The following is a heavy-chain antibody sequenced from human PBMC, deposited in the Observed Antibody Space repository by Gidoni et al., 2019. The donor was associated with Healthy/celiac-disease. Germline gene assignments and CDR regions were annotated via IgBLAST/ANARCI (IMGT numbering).Heavy chain of an antibody. J-gene: IGHJ3*02. CDR1: VYTLTSYA. CDR2: INAGNGNA. V-gene: IGHV1-3*01. CDR3: ASGIAGGRFYAFDI. Sequence: QVQLVQPGAEVKKPRAPGRASCKASVYTLTSYALHWVRQAPGQRLEWMGWINAGNGNAKYSQKCQGRVTIARATSASTAYMELSSLGSEDTAVYYCASGIAGGRFYAFDIWGQGTMVTVSS. D-gene: IGHD6-13*01.